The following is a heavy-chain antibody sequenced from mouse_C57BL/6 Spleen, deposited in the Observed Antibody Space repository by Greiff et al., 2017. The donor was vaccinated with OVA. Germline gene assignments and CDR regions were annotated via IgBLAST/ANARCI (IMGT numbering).Heavy chain of an antibody. J-gene: IGHJ3*01. D-gene: IGHD2-2*01. V-gene: IGHV3-6*01. CDR3: ARHYGYDGGFAY. CDR1: GYSITSGYY. CDR2: ISYDGSN. Sequence: EVQLQESGPGLVKPSQSLSLTCSVTGYSITSGYYWNWIRQFPGNKLEWMGYISYDGSNNYNPSLKNRISITRDTSKNQFFLKLNSVTTEDTATYYCARHYGYDGGFAYWGQGTLVTVSA.